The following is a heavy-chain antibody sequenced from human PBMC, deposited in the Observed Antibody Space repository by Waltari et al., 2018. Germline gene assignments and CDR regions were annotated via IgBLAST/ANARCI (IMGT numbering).Heavy chain of an antibody. J-gene: IGHJ6*02. Sequence: QVQLQQWGAGLLKPSETLSLTCAVYGGSFSGYYWSWIRQPPGKGLEWIGEINHSGSTNYNPSLKSRVTISVDTSKNQFSLKLSSVTAADTAVYYCARGCGGSYLYGMDVWGQGTTVTVSS. CDR2: INHSGST. CDR3: ARGCGGSYLYGMDV. V-gene: IGHV4-34*01. D-gene: IGHD1-26*01. CDR1: GGSFSGYY.